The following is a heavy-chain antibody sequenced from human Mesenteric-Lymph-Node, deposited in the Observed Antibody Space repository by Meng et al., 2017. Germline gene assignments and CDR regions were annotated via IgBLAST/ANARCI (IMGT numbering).Heavy chain of an antibody. CDR3: ARNYDGGVDY. Sequence: EVQLVESGGGLVQPGGSLRLSCAASGFTFSSYVMYWVRQAPGTGLEWVSRINNDGRSTGYADSVKGRFTISRENAKNTLYLQMNSLRAEDTAVYYCARNYDGGVDYWGQGTLVTVSS. CDR2: INNDGRST. V-gene: IGHV3-74*01. J-gene: IGHJ4*02. D-gene: IGHD4-23*01. CDR1: GFTFSSYV.